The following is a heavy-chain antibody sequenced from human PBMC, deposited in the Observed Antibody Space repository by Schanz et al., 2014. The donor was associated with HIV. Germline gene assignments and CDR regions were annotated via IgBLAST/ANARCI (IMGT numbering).Heavy chain of an antibody. J-gene: IGHJ4*02. CDR3: AKRGPAAWDYFDS. D-gene: IGHD6-13*01. CDR1: GLTFSSHP. Sequence: EVQLLESGGGLIQPGGSQRLFCAASGLTFSSHPMAWVRQAPGRGLEWVASIGGTGASTYYADFAKGRFIISRDNIKDTLYLRMNSLRVEDTALYYCAKRGPAAWDYFDSWGQGTLVTVSS. V-gene: IGHV3-23*01. CDR2: IGGTGAST.